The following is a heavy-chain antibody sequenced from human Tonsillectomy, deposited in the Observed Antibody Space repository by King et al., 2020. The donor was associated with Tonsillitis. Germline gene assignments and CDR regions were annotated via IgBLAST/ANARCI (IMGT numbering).Heavy chain of an antibody. V-gene: IGHV3-11*05. CDR1: EFTFSDYY. J-gene: IGHJ6*03. D-gene: IGHD3-10*01. CDR3: ARASMVLGVTQAPSYFYYYMDV. Sequence: QVQLVESGGGLVKPGGSLRLSCAASEFTFSDYYMSWIRQAPGKGLELVSYISSGSSYTNYADSVKGRFTISRDNAKNSLYLQMNSLRAEDTAVYYCARASMVLGVTQAPSYFYYYMDVWGKGTTVTVSS. CDR2: ISSGSSYT.